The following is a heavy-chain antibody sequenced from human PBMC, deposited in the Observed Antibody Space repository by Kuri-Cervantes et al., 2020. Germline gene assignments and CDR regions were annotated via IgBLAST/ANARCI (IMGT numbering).Heavy chain of an antibody. D-gene: IGHD6-6*01. Sequence: GSLRLSCAVYGGSFSGYYWSWIRQPPGKGLEWIGEINHSGSTNYNPSLKSRVTISLDTSKNQFSLKLSSVTAADTAVYYCARAYSSSSYDWLDPWGQGTLVTDSS. CDR2: INHSGST. V-gene: IGHV4-34*01. CDR1: GGSFSGYY. J-gene: IGHJ5*02. CDR3: ARAYSSSSYDWLDP.